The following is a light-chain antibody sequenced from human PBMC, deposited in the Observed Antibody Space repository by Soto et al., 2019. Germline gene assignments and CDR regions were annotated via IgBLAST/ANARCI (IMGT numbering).Light chain of an antibody. V-gene: IGKV3-20*01. CDR3: QRYGSSLWT. CDR2: GAS. J-gene: IGKJ1*01. CDR1: QSVSSSY. Sequence: ESVLMQAAGVLFLSKGERATLSCRASQSVSSSYLAWYQQKPGQAPRLLIYGASSRATGIPDRFSGSGSGTDFTLTISRLEPEDFAVYYCQRYGSSLWTFGQGTKVDIK.